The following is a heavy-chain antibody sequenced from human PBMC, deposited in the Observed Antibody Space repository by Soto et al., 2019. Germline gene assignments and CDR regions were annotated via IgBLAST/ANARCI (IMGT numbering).Heavy chain of an antibody. D-gene: IGHD6-13*01. CDR2: ISAYNGNT. Sequence: QVQLVQSGAEVKKPGASVKVSCKASGYTFTSYGISWVRQAPGQGLEWMGWISAYNGNTNYAQKLQGRVTMTTDTSTRTAYMELMSRRCDDTTVYYCAGGRESIAAAGAYYYCGIDVWGQGTTVTVSS. CDR1: GYTFTSYG. J-gene: IGHJ6*02. V-gene: IGHV1-18*01. CDR3: AGGRESIAAAGAYYYCGIDV.